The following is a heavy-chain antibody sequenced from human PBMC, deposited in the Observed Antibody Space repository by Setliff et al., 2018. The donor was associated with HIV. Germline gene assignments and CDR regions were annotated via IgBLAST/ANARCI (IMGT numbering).Heavy chain of an antibody. V-gene: IGHV3-43*01. CDR1: GFTFDDYT. Sequence: GSLRLSCAASGFTFDDYTMHWVRQAPGKGLEWVSLISWDGGSTYYADSVKGRFTISRDNSKNSLYLQMNSLRTEDTALYYCAKGDIGDRWVSTDYWGQGTLVTVSS. D-gene: IGHD5-12*01. J-gene: IGHJ4*02. CDR3: AKGDIGDRWVSTDY. CDR2: ISWDGGST.